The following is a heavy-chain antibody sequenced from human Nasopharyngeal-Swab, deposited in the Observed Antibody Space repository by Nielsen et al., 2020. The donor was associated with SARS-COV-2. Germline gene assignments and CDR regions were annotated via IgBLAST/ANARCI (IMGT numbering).Heavy chain of an antibody. CDR3: AHEPFWGDAFDI. CDR1: GGSISSYYW. Sequence: TLSLTCTVSGGSISSYYWSWIRQPPGKALEWLALIYWNDDKRYSPSLKSRLTITKDTSKNQVALTMTNMDPVDTATYYCAHEPFWGDAFDIWGQGTMVTVSS. CDR2: IYWNDDK. J-gene: IGHJ3*02. V-gene: IGHV2-5*01. D-gene: IGHD3-16*01.